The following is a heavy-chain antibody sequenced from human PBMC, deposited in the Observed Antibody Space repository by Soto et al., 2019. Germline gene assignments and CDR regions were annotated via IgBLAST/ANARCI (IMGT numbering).Heavy chain of an antibody. CDR1: GFTFRSFT. CDR2: ISSNSAYI. V-gene: IGHV3-21*01. CDR3: ARDQQGAGDMNY. D-gene: IGHD7-27*01. J-gene: IGHJ4*02. Sequence: PGGSLRLSCAASGFTFRSFTMNWVRQAPGKGLEWVSTISSNSAYIYYTDALRGRFTTSRDNAKNSLHLQMNSLRAEDTAVYYCARDQQGAGDMNYWGQGTLVTVSS.